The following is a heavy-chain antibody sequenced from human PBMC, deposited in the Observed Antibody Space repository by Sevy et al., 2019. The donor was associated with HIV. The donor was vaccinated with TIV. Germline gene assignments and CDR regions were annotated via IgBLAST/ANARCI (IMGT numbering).Heavy chain of an antibody. CDR2: LSFGCGRI. V-gene: IGHV3-23*01. D-gene: IGHD2-8*01. Sequence: GGSLRLSCVASGFNFKIYSMSWVRLAPGKGLEWVSTLSFGCGRINHADSVQGRFTMSRDDSKKTVYLEMNSLRAEDTAVYYCAREGCTRPHDHWGQGTLVTVSS. CDR3: AREGCTRPHDH. J-gene: IGHJ4*02. CDR1: GFNFKIYS.